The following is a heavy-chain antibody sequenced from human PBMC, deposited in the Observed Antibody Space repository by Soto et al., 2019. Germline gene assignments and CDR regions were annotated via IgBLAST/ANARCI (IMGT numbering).Heavy chain of an antibody. D-gene: IGHD3-9*01. V-gene: IGHV1-18*01. CDR3: ATDDRGYGFLTGHYNPHHFDY. J-gene: IGHJ4*02. Sequence: ASVKPCCKASCYTFTHFYITWVRQAPGQGLEWMGAISPHNFNTNYAQKFRGRVTLTTEKSTNTAYMDLGSLTSDDTAVYYCATDDRGYGFLTGHYNPHHFDYRGQG. CDR2: ISPHNFNT. CDR1: CYTFTHFY.